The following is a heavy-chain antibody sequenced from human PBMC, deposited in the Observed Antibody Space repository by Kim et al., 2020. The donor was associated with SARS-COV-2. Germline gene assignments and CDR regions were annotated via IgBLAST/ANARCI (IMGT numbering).Heavy chain of an antibody. V-gene: IGHV4-34*01. Sequence: SETLSLTCAVYGGSFSGYYWSWIRQPPGKGLEWIGEINHSGSTNYNPSLKSRVTISVDTSKNQFSLKLSSVTAADTAVYYCARGYEGLRLLWGSDYGMDGWGEGTTVTVSS. CDR3: ARGYEGLRLLWGSDYGMDG. CDR2: INHSGST. J-gene: IGHJ6*04. CDR1: GGSFSGYY. D-gene: IGHD3-10*01.